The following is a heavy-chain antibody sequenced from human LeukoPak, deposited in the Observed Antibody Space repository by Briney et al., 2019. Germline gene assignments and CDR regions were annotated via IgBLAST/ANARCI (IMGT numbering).Heavy chain of an antibody. V-gene: IGHV3-21*01. Sequence: GGSLRLSCAASGFTFRSYTMNWVRQAPGKGLEWVSFISGSSTYIDYADSVRGRFTISRDNAKNSLYLQMNNLRAEDTAVYFCARGVGFDHKDWFDPWGQGTLVIVSS. CDR2: ISGSSTYI. D-gene: IGHD3-9*01. J-gene: IGHJ5*02. CDR1: GFTFRSYT. CDR3: ARGVGFDHKDWFDP.